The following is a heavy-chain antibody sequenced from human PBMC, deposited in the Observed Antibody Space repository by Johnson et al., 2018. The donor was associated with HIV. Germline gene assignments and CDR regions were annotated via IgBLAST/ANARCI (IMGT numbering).Heavy chain of an antibody. CDR2: ISSSGSTI. D-gene: IGHD4-17*01. CDR3: ARDSTPWGGDSVAYSFAS. CDR1: GFTFSDYY. J-gene: IGHJ3*02. V-gene: IGHV3-11*04. Sequence: QVQLVESGGGVVQPGRSLRLSCSASGFTFSDYYMNWIRQAPGKGLEWVSYISSSGSTIYYADSVKGRFTISRDNAKNSLYLQMNSLRDEDTAVYYCARDSTPWGGDSVAYSFASWGQGRMVTVSS.